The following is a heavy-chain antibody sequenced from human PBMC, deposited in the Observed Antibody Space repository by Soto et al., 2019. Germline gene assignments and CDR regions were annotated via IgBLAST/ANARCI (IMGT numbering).Heavy chain of an antibody. CDR1: GYIFNNYG. J-gene: IGHJ6*03. CDR3: ARIRSIIGVVQQYEDYYYYYMDV. CDR2: ISAYNGNT. V-gene: IGHV1-18*01. D-gene: IGHD3-3*01. Sequence: ASVKVSCKASGYIFNNYGITWVRQAPGQGLEWLGWISAYNGNTKYGQKFQGRVTMTTGTSSSTAYMELRRLRSDDTAIYYCARIRSIIGVVQQYEDYYYYYMDVWGKGTTVTVSS.